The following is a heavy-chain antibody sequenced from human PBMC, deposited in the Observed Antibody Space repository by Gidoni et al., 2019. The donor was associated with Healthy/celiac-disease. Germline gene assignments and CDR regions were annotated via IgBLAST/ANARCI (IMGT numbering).Heavy chain of an antibody. J-gene: IGHJ6*03. CDR2: ISYDGSNK. CDR3: AKGMSSPDQPYYYYYYMDV. CDR1: GFTFSSYG. Sequence: QVQLVESGGGVVQPGRSLRLSCAASGFTFSSYGMHWVRQAPGKGLEWVAVISYDGSNKYYADSVKGRFTISRDNSKNTLYLQMNSLRAEDTAVYYCAKGMSSPDQPYYYYYYMDVWGKGTTVTVSS. D-gene: IGHD2-15*01. V-gene: IGHV3-30*18.